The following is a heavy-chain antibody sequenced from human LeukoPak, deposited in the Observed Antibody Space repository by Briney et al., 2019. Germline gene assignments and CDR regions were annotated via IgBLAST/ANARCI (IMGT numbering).Heavy chain of an antibody. Sequence: ASVKVSCKTSGYSFTSYNLHWVRQAPGQRLEWMGIINPSGGNTNYAQKFQGRVTMTRDTSTSTVYMELRSMKSEDTAVYYCARVRDEYNNASDIRGQGTMVTVSS. D-gene: IGHD5-24*01. CDR3: ARVRDEYNNASDI. CDR1: GYSFTSYN. V-gene: IGHV1-46*01. J-gene: IGHJ3*02. CDR2: INPSGGNT.